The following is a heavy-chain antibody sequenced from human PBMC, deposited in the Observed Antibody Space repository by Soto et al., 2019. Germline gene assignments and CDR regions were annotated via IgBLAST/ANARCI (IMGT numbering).Heavy chain of an antibody. Sequence: PSDTLSLTCTFSVISISTYYCNWVRLPPGKGLEWIGYIYYSGSTNYNPSLKSRVTISVDTSKNQFSLKLSSVTAADTAVYYCARDPCGGDCYFGDAFDIWGQGTMVT. CDR2: IYYSGST. CDR3: ARDPCGGDCYFGDAFDI. J-gene: IGHJ3*02. D-gene: IGHD2-21*02. CDR1: VISISTYY. V-gene: IGHV4-59*01.